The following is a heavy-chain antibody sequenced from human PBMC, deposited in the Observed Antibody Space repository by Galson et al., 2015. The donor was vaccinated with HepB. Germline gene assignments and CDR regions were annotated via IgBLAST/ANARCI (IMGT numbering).Heavy chain of an antibody. Sequence: SLRLSCASSGFTFGDYAMNWVRQAPGKGLEWVAFIRTATYGGTTEYAESVKGRFTIFRDDSNSIAYLQMNSLKIADTAVYYCARDHPYDFWRGRLDVWGKGTTVTVSS. CDR3: ARDHPYDFWRGRLDV. J-gene: IGHJ6*04. CDR1: GFTFGDYA. V-gene: IGHV3-49*04. CDR2: IRTATYGGTT. D-gene: IGHD3-3*01.